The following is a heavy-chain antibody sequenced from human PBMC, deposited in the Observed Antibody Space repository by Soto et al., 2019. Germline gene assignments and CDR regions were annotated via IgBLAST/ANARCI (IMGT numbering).Heavy chain of an antibody. CDR1: GFNFSDYY. CDR2: ISSSRSYT. Sequence: QVQLVESGGGLVKPGGSLRLSCAASGFNFSDYYMSWIRQAPGKGLEWVSYISSSRSYTNYADSVKGRFTISTDNAKHELYLQMNSLRAEDTAVYYCARDLRDRHGQIDYWGQGTLVTVSS. V-gene: IGHV3-11*06. D-gene: IGHD2-21*02. CDR3: ARDLRDRHGQIDY. J-gene: IGHJ4*02.